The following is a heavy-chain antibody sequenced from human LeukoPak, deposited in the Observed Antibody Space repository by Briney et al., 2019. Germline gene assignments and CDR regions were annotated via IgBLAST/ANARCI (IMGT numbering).Heavy chain of an antibody. V-gene: IGHV4-39*07. CDR3: ARILRWPRYYFDY. CDR2: IYYSGST. Sequence: PSETLSLTCTVSGGSISSSSYYWGWIRQPPGKGLEWIGSIYYSGSTYYNPSLKSRVTISVDTSKNQFSLKLSSVTAADTAVYYCARILRWPRYYFDYWGQGTLVTVSS. D-gene: IGHD4-23*01. J-gene: IGHJ4*02. CDR1: GGSISSSSYY.